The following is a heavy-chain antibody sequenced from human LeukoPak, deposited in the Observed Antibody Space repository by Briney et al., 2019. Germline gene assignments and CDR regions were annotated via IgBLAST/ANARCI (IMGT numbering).Heavy chain of an antibody. CDR1: GFTVSSNY. Sequence: PGGSLRLSCAASGFTVSSNYMSWVRQAPGKGLEWVSVIYSGGSTYYADSVKGRFTISRDNSKNTLYLQMNSLRAEDTAAYYCARDRPPVYCSSTSCYRDYWGQGTLVTVSS. D-gene: IGHD2-2*01. V-gene: IGHV3-66*02. CDR2: IYSGGST. J-gene: IGHJ4*02. CDR3: ARDRPPVYCSSTSCYRDY.